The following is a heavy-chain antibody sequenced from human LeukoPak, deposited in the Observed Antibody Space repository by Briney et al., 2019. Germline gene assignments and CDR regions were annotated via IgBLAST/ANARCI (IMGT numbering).Heavy chain of an antibody. CDR2: INHSGST. V-gene: IGHV4-34*01. Sequence: NASETLSLTCAVYGGSFSDYYWSWIRQPPGKGLEWIGEINHSGSTNYNPSLKSRVTISVDTSKNQFSLKLRSVTAADTAVYYCARATVVRGRYYFDYWGQGTLVTVSS. J-gene: IGHJ4*02. D-gene: IGHD4-23*01. CDR1: GGSFSDYY. CDR3: ARATVVRGRYYFDY.